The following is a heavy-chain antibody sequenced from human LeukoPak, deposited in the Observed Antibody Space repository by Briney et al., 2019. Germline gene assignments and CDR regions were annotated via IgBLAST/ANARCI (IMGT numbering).Heavy chain of an antibody. Sequence: ASVKVSCKVSGYTLTELSMHWVRQAPGKGLEWMGGFDPEDGETIYAQKFQGRVTITADESTSTAYMELSSLRSEDTAVYYCARVEAAAGPGGPMYYYGMDVWGQGTTVTVSS. CDR1: GYTLTELS. CDR3: ARVEAAAGPGGPMYYYGMDV. J-gene: IGHJ6*02. V-gene: IGHV1-24*01. D-gene: IGHD6-13*01. CDR2: FDPEDGET.